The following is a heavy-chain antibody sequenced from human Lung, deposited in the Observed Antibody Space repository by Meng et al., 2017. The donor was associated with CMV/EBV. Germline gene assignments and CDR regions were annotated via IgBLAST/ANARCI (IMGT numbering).Heavy chain of an antibody. J-gene: IGHJ4*02. CDR2: ISGGGGST. D-gene: IGHD2-2*01. CDR3: ARATLEYCSSTSCYPFDY. CDR1: GFTFSSYA. V-gene: IGHV3-23*01. Sequence: ESLKISCVASGFTFSSYAMTWVRQAPGKGLEWVSVISGGGGSTYYADSVKGRFTISRDNSKNTLYLQVNSLRAEDTAVYYCARATLEYCSSTSCYPFDYWGQGTLVTVSS.